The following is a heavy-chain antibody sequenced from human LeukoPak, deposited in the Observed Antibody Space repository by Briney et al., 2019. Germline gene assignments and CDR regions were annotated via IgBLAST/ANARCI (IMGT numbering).Heavy chain of an antibody. V-gene: IGHV4-39*01. CDR1: GGSISSSSYY. D-gene: IGHD3-22*01. CDR3: ARNHYYDSSGYRY. Sequence: SETLSLTCTVSGGSISSSSYYWAWIRQPPGKGLDWIGSIYYSGSTYYNPSLKSRVTISVDTSKNQFSLKLSSVTAADTAVYYCARNHYYDSSGYRYWGQGTLITVSS. CDR2: IYYSGST. J-gene: IGHJ4*02.